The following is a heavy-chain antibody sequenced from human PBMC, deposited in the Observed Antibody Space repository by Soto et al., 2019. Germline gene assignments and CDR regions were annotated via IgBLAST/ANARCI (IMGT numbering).Heavy chain of an antibody. CDR2: VFHSGIT. Sequence: QVQLQESGPGLVKPSETLSLTCTVSGGSITSYYWSWIRQPPGKGLEWIGYVFHSGITGYNPSLKSRVTISVDASKNLFSLKLISVTAADTAVYYCVRDQNGSPYFDYWGQGTLVTVSS. V-gene: IGHV4-59*01. CDR1: GGSITSYY. J-gene: IGHJ4*02. CDR3: VRDQNGSPYFDY. D-gene: IGHD1-26*01.